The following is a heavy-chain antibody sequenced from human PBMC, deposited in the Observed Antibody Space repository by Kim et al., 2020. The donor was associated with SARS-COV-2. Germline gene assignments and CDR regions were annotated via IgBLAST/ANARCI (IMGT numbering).Heavy chain of an antibody. D-gene: IGHD3-16*01. CDR2: I. CDR3: VRDRMGGAFDI. Sequence: IYYADSVNGRFTTSRDNAKNALHLQMNSLKDEDTAVYHCVRDRMGGAFDIWGQGTLVTVSS. V-gene: IGHV3-48*02. J-gene: IGHJ3*02.